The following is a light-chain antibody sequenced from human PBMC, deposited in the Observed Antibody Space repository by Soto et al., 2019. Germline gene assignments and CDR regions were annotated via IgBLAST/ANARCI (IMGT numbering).Light chain of an antibody. Sequence: QLVLTQPPSVSGAPGQRVTISCTGSSSNIGALYDVNWYQQLPATAPKLLIYDNNNRPSGVPDRFSGSKSGTSASLAITGLQAEDEADYYCQSYDNSLSGHVVFGGGTKVTVL. CDR1: SSNIGALYD. J-gene: IGLJ2*01. CDR2: DNN. CDR3: QSYDNSLSGHVV. V-gene: IGLV1-40*01.